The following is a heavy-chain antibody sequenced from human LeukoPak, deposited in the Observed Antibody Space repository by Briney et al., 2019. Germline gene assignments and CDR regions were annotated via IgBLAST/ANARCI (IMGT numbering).Heavy chain of an antibody. J-gene: IGHJ4*02. CDR1: GFTFSSYA. D-gene: IGHD3-22*01. V-gene: IGHV3-23*01. CDR3: AKASSGYPDY. CDR2: ISGSGGST. Sequence: GGSLRLSCAASGFTFSSYAMSWVRRAPGKGLEWVSAISGSGGSTYYADSVKGRFTTSRDNSKNTLYLQMNSLRAEDTAVYYCAKASSGYPDYWGQGTLVTVSS.